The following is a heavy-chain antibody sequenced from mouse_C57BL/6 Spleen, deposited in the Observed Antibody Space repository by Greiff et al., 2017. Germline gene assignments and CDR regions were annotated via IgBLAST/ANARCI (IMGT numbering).Heavy chain of an antibody. CDR3: ARDEGPYDGYYDY. CDR2: ISYDGSN. V-gene: IGHV3-6*01. J-gene: IGHJ2*01. CDR1: GYSITSGYY. D-gene: IGHD2-3*01. Sequence: EVQLQQSGPGLVKPSQSLSLTCSVTGYSITSGYYWNWIRQFPGNKLEWMGYISYDGSNNYNPSLKNRIPITRDTSKNQFFLKLNSVTTEDTATYYCARDEGPYDGYYDYWGQGTTLTVSS.